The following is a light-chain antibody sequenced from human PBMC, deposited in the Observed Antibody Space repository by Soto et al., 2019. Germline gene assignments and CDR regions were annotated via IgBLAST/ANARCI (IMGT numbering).Light chain of an antibody. CDR3: CLYGGSSNYVV. J-gene: IGLJ2*01. Sequence: QSVLTQPASVSGSPGQSITISCTGTSSDVGKYNFVSWYRQHPGKAPKLIIFEVTQRPSGVSNRFSGSRSSNTASLTISGLQAEDESDYYCCLYGGSSNYVVFGGGTKQTVL. CDR1: SSDVGKYNF. V-gene: IGLV2-23*02. CDR2: EVT.